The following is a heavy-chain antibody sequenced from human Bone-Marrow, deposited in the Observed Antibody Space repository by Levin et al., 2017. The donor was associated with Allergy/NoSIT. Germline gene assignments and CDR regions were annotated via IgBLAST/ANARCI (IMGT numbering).Heavy chain of an antibody. Sequence: SETLSLTCAVYGGSFSGYYWSWIRQPPGKGLEWIGEINHSVSTNYNPSLKRRVTISVDTSKNQFSLKLSSVTAADTAVYYCARGGVGYVPIDSFDIWGRGTMVTVSS. CDR2: INHSVST. J-gene: IGHJ3*02. CDR3: ARGGVGYVPIDSFDI. CDR1: GGSFSGYY. V-gene: IGHV4-34*01. D-gene: IGHD2-15*01.